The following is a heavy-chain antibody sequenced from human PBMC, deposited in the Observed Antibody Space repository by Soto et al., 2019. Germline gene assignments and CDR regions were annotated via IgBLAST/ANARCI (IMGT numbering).Heavy chain of an antibody. CDR2: ISYDGSNK. Sequence: GGSLRLSCAASGFTFSSYAMHWVRQAPGKGLEWVAVISYDGSNKYYADSVKGRFTISRDNSKNTLYLQMNSLRAEDTAVYYCARVLSSGWYLHYYGMDVWGQGTTVTVYS. CDR1: GFTFSSYA. D-gene: IGHD6-19*01. V-gene: IGHV3-30-3*01. CDR3: ARVLSSGWYLHYYGMDV. J-gene: IGHJ6*02.